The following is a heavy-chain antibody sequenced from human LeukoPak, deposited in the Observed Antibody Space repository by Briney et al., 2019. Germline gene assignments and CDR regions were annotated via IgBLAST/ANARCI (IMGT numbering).Heavy chain of an antibody. J-gene: IGHJ3*02. V-gene: IGHV3-48*02. CDR2: ISSSSSTI. CDR3: ARDPGYYYDTPDAFDI. D-gene: IGHD3-22*01. Sequence: PERSLRLSCAVSGFTFRNYAMHWVRQAPGKGLEWVSYISSSSSTIYYADSVKGRFTISRDNAKNSLYLQMNSLRDEDTAVYYCARDPGYYYDTPDAFDIWGQGTMVTVSS. CDR1: GFTFRNYA.